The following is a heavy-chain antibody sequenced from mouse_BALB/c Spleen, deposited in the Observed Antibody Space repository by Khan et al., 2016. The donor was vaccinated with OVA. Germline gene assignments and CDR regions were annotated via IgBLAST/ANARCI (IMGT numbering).Heavy chain of an antibody. D-gene: IGHD2-12*01. V-gene: IGHV3-5*02. Sequence: EVQLQESGPGLVKPSQTVYLTCTVTGISITTGNYRWRWIRPFPGNKLEWIGYLFYSGTITYTQSLTSRTTITRDTSKSQFFLQMNSLTAEDTAIYYGARDYYSRDWYGDDWGAGTTVTVSS. CDR1: GISITTGNYR. CDR3: ARDYYSRDWYGDD. CDR2: LFYSGTI. J-gene: IGHJ1*01.